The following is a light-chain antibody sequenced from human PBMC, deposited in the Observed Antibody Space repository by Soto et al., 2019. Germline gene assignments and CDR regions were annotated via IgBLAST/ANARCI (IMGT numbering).Light chain of an antibody. CDR3: QQYSKWPPLT. CDR1: QSVGHMF. CDR2: GAS. V-gene: IGKV3-15*01. J-gene: IGKJ4*01. Sequence: EIVLTQSPDTLSLSPGDRATLSCRASQSVGHMFLAWFQQKPGQAPRLLMYGASTRATGIPARFSGSGSGTEFTLTISSLQSEDFALYYCQQYSKWPPLTFGGGTKVEIK.